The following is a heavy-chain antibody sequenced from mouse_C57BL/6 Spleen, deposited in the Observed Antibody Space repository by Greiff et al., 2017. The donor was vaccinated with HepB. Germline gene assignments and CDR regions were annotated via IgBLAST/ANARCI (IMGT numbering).Heavy chain of an antibody. CDR1: GFSLTSYG. J-gene: IGHJ1*03. CDR3: AKNDYYSNYGYFDV. Sequence: VQLVESGPGLVQPSQSLSITCTVSGFSLTSYGVHWVRQSPGKGLEWLGVIWRGGSIDYNAAFMSRLSITKDNSKSQVFFKMNSLQADDTAIYYCAKNDYYSNYGYFDVWGTGTTVTVSS. CDR2: IWRGGSI. V-gene: IGHV2-5*01. D-gene: IGHD2-5*01.